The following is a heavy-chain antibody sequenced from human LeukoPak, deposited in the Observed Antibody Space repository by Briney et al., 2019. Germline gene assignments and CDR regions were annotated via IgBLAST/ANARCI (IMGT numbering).Heavy chain of an antibody. CDR3: ARANFGVVPDDDKQPNDYYYYMDV. J-gene: IGHJ6*03. Sequence: ASVKVSCKASGYTFTGYYMHWVRQAPGQGLEWMGWINPNSGGTNYAQKFQGRVTMTRDTSISTAYMELSRLRSDDTAVYYCARANFGVVPDDDKQPNDYYYYMDVWGKGTTVTVSS. V-gene: IGHV1-2*02. CDR2: INPNSGGT. CDR1: GYTFTGYY. D-gene: IGHD3-3*01.